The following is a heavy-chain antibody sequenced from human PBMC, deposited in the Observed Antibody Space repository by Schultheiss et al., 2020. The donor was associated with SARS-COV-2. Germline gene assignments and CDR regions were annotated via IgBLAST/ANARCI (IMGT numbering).Heavy chain of an antibody. V-gene: IGHV1-8*02. D-gene: IGHD3-10*01. CDR2: MNPNSGNT. Sequence: ASVKVSCKASGYTFTSYYMHWVRQAPGQGLEWMGWMNPNSGNTGYAQKFQGRVTMTRDTSASTAYMELSSLRSDDTAVYYCARCPLWFGSLYYYGMDVWGQGTTVTVSS. CDR1: GYTFTSYY. J-gene: IGHJ6*02. CDR3: ARCPLWFGSLYYYGMDV.